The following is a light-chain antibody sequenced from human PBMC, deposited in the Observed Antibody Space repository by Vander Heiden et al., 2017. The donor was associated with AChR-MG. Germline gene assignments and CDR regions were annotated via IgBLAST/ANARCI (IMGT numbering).Light chain of an antibody. Sequence: VPLGERATISCKSSQSVLFSSNNKNYLAWYQQKPGQPPKLLIYWASTRESGVPDRFSGSGSGTDFTLTISSLQAEDVAVYYCQQYYSSHTFGQGTKVEIK. V-gene: IGKV4-1*01. CDR3: QQYYSSHT. CDR2: WAS. CDR1: QSVLFSSNNKNY. J-gene: IGKJ1*01.